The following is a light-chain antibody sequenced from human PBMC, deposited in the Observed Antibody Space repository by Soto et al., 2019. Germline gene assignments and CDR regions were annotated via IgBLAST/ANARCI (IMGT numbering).Light chain of an antibody. CDR1: QTVKY. Sequence: DIQMTQSPSSLSASVGDRVTITCRASQTVKYLNWYQQIPGKAPKFLISTAPILQSGVPSRFSGSGSGTEFSLTINTLQREDFATYYCQQSDRAPLTFGGGTKVEVK. CDR2: TAP. J-gene: IGKJ4*01. V-gene: IGKV1-39*01. CDR3: QQSDRAPLT.